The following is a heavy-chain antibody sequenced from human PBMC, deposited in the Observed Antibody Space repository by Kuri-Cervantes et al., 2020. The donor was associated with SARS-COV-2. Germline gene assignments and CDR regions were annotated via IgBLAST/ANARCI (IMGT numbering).Heavy chain of an antibody. J-gene: IGHJ5*02. V-gene: IGHV4-34*01. CDR2: INHSGST. Sequence: SQTLSLTCAVYGGSFSGYYWSWIRQPPGKGLEWIGEINHSGSTNYNPSLKSRVTISVDTSKNQFSLKLSSVTAADTAVYYCARGSGIAARPFTYNWFDPWGQGTLVTVSS. CDR1: GGSFSGYY. D-gene: IGHD6-6*01. CDR3: ARGSGIAARPFTYNWFDP.